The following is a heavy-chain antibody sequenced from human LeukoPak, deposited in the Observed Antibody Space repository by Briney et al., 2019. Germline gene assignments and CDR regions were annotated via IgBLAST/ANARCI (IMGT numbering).Heavy chain of an antibody. CDR3: AREGISYYDILTGYHYGMDV. V-gene: IGHV4-59*01. CDR1: GGSISNYY. CDR2: IYYSGST. D-gene: IGHD3-9*01. Sequence: SETLSLTCTVSGGSISNYYWSWIRQPPGKGLEGIGDIYYSGSTNYNPSLKSRVTISVDTSKNQFSLKLSSVTAADTAVYYCAREGISYYDILTGYHYGMDVWGQGTTVTVSS. J-gene: IGHJ6*02.